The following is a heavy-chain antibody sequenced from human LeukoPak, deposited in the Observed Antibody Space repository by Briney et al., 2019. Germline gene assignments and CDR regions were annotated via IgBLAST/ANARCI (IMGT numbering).Heavy chain of an antibody. CDR2: ISGSGGST. J-gene: IGHJ4*02. V-gene: IGHV3-23*01. D-gene: IGHD4-17*01. CDR3: ARRDHGDYGEEY. Sequence: GSLRLSCAASGFTFSSYGMSWVRQAPGKGLEWVSAISGSGGSTYYADSVKGRFTISRDNSKNTLYLQMNSLRAEDTAVYHCARRDHGDYGEEYWGQGTLVTVSS. CDR1: GFTFSSYG.